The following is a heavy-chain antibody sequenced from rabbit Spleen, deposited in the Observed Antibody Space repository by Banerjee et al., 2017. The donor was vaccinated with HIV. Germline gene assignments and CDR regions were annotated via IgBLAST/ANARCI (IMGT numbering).Heavy chain of an antibody. CDR3: AREDVGGSIIL. V-gene: IGHV1S40*01. D-gene: IGHD1-1*01. J-gene: IGHJ4*01. CDR1: GFSFDSDYV. Sequence: QSLEESGGDLVKPGASLTLTCTASGFSFDSDYVMCWFRQAPGKGLEWIGIIYAIIDTRYYASWVNGRFTISSDNAQKTVDLQMNSLTAADTATYFCAREDVGGSIILWGPGTLVTV. CDR2: IYAIIDTR.